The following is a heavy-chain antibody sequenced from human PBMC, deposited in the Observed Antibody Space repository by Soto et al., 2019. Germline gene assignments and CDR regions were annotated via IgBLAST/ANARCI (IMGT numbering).Heavy chain of an antibody. CDR2: IFSNDEN. CDR1: GFSLSNARMG. D-gene: IGHD5-12*01. Sequence: QVTLKEYGPVLVKPTETLTLTCTVSGFSLSNARMGVSWIRQPPGTALEWLSHIFSNDENSYSNSLKSRLTISKDNSKSQVVLTMTNMDTVDTATYYCARVEYGGYDLGGIFDYWGQGTLVPVSS. V-gene: IGHV2-26*01. J-gene: IGHJ4*02. CDR3: ARVEYGGYDLGGIFDY.